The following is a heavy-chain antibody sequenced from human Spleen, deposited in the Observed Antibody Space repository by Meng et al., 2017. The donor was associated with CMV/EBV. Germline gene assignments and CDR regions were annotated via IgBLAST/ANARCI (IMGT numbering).Heavy chain of an antibody. Sequence: GGSLRLSCAASGFTFDDYGMSWVRQAPGKGLEWVSGINWNGGSTGYADSVKGRFTISRDNAKNSLYLQMNSLRAEDTAVYYCARDSSPYDFWSGYGMDVWGQGTTVTVSS. CDR3: ARDSSPYDFWSGYGMDV. CDR1: GFTFDDYG. V-gene: IGHV3-20*04. D-gene: IGHD3-3*01. CDR2: INWNGGST. J-gene: IGHJ6*02.